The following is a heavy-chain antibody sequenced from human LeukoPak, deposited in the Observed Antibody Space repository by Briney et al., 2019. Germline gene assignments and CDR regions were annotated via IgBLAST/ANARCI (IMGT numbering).Heavy chain of an antibody. D-gene: IGHD2-2*01. CDR1: GGSISSYY. CDR3: ARTLGYCSSTSCYRLDP. J-gene: IGHJ5*02. Sequence: SETLSLTCTVSGGSISSYYWSWIRQPAGKGLEWFRRIYTSGSTNYNPSLKSRVTMSVDTSKNQFSLKLSSVTAADTAVYYCARTLGYCSSTSCYRLDPWGQGTLVTVSS. CDR2: IYTSGST. V-gene: IGHV4-4*07.